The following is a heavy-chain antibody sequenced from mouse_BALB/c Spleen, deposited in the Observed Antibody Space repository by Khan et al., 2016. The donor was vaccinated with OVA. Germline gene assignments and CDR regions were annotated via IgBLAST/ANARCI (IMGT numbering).Heavy chain of an antibody. CDR1: GYTFPEYT. CDR3: ARDAGRY. V-gene: IGHV1-18*01. Sequence: EVQLQQSGPELVKPGASVKISCKTSGYTFPEYTVHWVKQSLGKSLDWIGVINPKNGGTAYNQKFKGKATLTVDKSSSTAYMEFRSLTSDDSAVYSCARDAGRYWGQGTSVTVAS. J-gene: IGHJ4*01. D-gene: IGHD3-3*01. CDR2: INPKNGGT.